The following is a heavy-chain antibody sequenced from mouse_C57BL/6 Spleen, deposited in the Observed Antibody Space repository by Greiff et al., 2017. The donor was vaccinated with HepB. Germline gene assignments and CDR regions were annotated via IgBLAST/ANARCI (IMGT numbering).Heavy chain of an antibody. CDR3: ARGISDYYGSSYGDY. J-gene: IGHJ4*01. CDR1: GYTFTSYW. CDR2: IYPGSGST. Sequence: VQLQQPGAELVKPGASVKMSCKASGYTFTSYWITWVKQRPGQGLEWIGDIYPGSGSTNYNEKLKSKATLTVDTSSSTAYMQLSSLTSEDSAVYYCARGISDYYGSSYGDYWGQGTSVTVSS. V-gene: IGHV1-55*01. D-gene: IGHD1-1*01.